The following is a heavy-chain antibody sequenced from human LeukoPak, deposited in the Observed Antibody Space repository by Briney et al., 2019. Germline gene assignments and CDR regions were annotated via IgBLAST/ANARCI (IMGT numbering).Heavy chain of an antibody. V-gene: IGHV4-38-2*02. CDR3: ARDKYYYDSSGDY. J-gene: IGHJ4*02. D-gene: IGHD3-22*01. CDR1: GGSISSYY. Sequence: SETLSLTCTVSGGSISSYYWSWIRQPPGKGLEWIGSIYHSGSTYYNPSLKSRVTISVDTSKNQFSLKLSSVTAADTAVYYCARDKYYYDSSGDYWGQGTLVTVSS. CDR2: IYHSGST.